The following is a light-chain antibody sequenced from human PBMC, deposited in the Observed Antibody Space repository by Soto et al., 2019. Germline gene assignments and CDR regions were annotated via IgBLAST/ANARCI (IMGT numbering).Light chain of an antibody. J-gene: IGLJ1*01. CDR1: SSDIGAYNS. Sequence: QSVLTQPASVSGSPGQSITISCTGTSSDIGAYNSVSWYQHHPGKAPKLIIFQVSFRPSAVSDRFSGSKSDNTAPLTISGLQTEDEGDYYCLSYTASSTVVFGTGTKVTVL. CDR2: QVS. V-gene: IGLV2-14*01. CDR3: LSYTASSTVV.